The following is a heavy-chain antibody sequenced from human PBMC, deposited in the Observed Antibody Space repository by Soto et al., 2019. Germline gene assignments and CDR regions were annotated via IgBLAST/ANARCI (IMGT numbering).Heavy chain of an antibody. CDR1: GGSISSDS. CDR3: ARRSRSSSGWYFLDY. V-gene: IGHV4-59*01. J-gene: IGHJ4*02. CDR2: SYYNGVT. D-gene: IGHD6-19*01. Sequence: QVQLQESGPGLVKPSETLSLTCTVSGGSISSDSWSWIRQSPGKALEWIGYSYYNGVTKYNPSLKSRVTISVDTSQNQFSLRLTSVTAADTAFYYCARRSRSSSGWYFLDYWGQVTLVTVSS.